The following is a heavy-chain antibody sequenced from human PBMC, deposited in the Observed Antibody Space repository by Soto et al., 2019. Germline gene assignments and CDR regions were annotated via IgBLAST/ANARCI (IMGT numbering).Heavy chain of an antibody. CDR2: IYYSGST. Sequence: QVQLQESGPGLVKPSQTLSLTCTVSGGSISSGGYYWTWIRQHPGKGLELIGYIYYSGSTYYNPSLKRRMTISVDTSNNQYSPKLSSVTAPDTAVHYCARCASPWGQGTLVTVSA. J-gene: IGHJ5*02. CDR3: ARCASP. CDR1: GGSISSGGYY. V-gene: IGHV4-31*03.